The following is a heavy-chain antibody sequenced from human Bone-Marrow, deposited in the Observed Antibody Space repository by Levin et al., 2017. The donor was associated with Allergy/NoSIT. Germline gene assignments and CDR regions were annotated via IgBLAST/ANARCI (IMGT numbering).Heavy chain of an antibody. D-gene: IGHD1-1*01. J-gene: IGHJ4*02. CDR1: GVSVNTDRYY. CDR2: IYYSGST. V-gene: IGHV4-61*01. Sequence: PSQTLSLTCNVSGVSVNTDRYYWSWIRQPPGKELEWIGYIYYSGSTDYNPSLKSRVTISVDTSKNQLSLRLNSVAAADTAVYFCARSIRTTFTFDRWGQGILVTVSS. CDR3: ARSIRTTFTFDR.